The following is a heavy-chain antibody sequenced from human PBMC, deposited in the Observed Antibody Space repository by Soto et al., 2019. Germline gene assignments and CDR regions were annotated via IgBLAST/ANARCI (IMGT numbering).Heavy chain of an antibody. V-gene: IGHV4-34*01. J-gene: IGHJ4*02. D-gene: IGHD3-16*02. CDR1: GGSFSGYY. CDR2: INHSGST. Sequence: SETLSLTCAVYGGSFSGYYWSWIRQPPGKGLEWIGEINHSGSTNYNPSLKSRVTISVDTSKNQFSLKLSSVTAADTAVYYCARGIPPNDYIWGSYPHFDYWGQGTLVTVSS. CDR3: ARGIPPNDYIWGSYPHFDY.